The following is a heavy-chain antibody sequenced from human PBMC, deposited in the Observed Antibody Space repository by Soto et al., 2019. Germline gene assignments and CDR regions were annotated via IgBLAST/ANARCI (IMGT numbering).Heavy chain of an antibody. D-gene: IGHD6-13*01. CDR1: GGSISSGDYY. J-gene: IGHJ6*02. V-gene: IGHV4-30-4*01. CDR3: ARDSSSGPYYYYYGMDV. CDR2: IYYSGST. Sequence: QVQLQESGPGLVKPSQTLSLTCTLSGGSISSGDYYWSWIRQPPGKGLEWIGYIYYSGSTYYNPSLKSRVTISVDTSKNQFSLKLSSVTAADTAVYYCARDSSSGPYYYYYGMDVWGQGTTVTVSS.